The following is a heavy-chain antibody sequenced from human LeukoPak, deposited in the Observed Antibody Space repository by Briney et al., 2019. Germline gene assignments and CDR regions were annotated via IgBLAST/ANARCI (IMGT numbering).Heavy chain of an antibody. V-gene: IGHV3-74*01. CDR1: GFTFSSYW. Sequence: GGSLRLSCAASGFTFSSYWMHWVRQAPGKGLVWVSRINSDGSSTSYADSVKGRFTISRDSAKNTLYLQMNSLRAEDTAVYYCARGYTSGWYYFDYWGPGTQVTVSS. J-gene: IGHJ4*02. D-gene: IGHD6-19*01. CDR3: ARGYTSGWYYFDY. CDR2: INSDGSST.